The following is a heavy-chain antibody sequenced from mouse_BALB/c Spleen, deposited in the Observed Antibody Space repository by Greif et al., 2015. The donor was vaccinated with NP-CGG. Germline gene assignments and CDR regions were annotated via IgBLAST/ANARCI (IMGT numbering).Heavy chain of an antibody. J-gene: IGHJ1*01. CDR2: ISYSGST. V-gene: IGHV3-8*02. D-gene: IGHD1-3*01. CDR3: ARLSGNWYFDV. CDR1: GDSITSGY. Sequence: EVKLVESGPSLVEPSQTLSLTCSVTGDSITSGYWNWIRKSPGNKLEYMGYISYSGSTYYNPSLKSRISITRDTSKNQYYLQLNSVTTEDTAAYYCARLSGNWYFDVWGAGTTVTVSS.